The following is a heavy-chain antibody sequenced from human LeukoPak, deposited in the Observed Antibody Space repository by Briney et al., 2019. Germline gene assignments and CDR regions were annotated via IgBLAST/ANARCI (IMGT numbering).Heavy chain of an antibody. D-gene: IGHD4-11*01. CDR3: ARGYKTTVTA. Sequence: SETLSLTCAVYGGSFSGYYWSWIRQPPGKGLEWIGEINHSGSTNYNPSLKSRVTISVDTSKNQFSLKLSSVTAADTAVYYCARGYKTTVTAWGQGTLVTVSS. CDR2: INHSGST. V-gene: IGHV4-34*01. J-gene: IGHJ5*02. CDR1: GGSFSGYY.